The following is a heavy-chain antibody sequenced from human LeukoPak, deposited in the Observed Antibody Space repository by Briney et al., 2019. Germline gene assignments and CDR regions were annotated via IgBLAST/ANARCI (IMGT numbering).Heavy chain of an antibody. CDR1: GGSISSYF. D-gene: IGHD3-16*01. CDR2: IYNIGST. J-gene: IGHJ4*02. Sequence: SETLSLTCTVSGGSISSYFWSWIRQPPGKGLEWIGYIYNIGSTRYHPSLKSRVAISIDTSKNQFSLKLSSVTAADTAVYYCARYGLIRGNDYWGQGTLVTVSS. CDR3: ARYGLIRGNDY. V-gene: IGHV4-59*01.